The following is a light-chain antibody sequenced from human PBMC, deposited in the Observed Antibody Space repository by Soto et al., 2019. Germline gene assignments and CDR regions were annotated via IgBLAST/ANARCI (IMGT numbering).Light chain of an antibody. J-gene: IGKJ2*01. CDR1: QSVSSSY. Sequence: EIVLTQSPGTLSLSPGERATLSCRASQSVSSSYLAWYKHKPGQAPRLLIDGASNRATGIPDRFSGSGSGTDFTLTISRLEPEDLAVYYCQQYGSSPPYTVGQGTKLEIK. V-gene: IGKV3-20*01. CDR2: GAS. CDR3: QQYGSSPPYT.